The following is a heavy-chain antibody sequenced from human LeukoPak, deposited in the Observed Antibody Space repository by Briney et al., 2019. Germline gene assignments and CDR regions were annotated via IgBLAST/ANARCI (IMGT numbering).Heavy chain of an antibody. V-gene: IGHV4-59*08. CDR2: IYYSGST. Sequence: SETLSLTCTVSGGSISSYYWSWLRQPPGKGLEWIGYIYYSGSTNYNPSLKSRVTISVDTSKNQFSLKLSSVTAADTAVYYCARRYDSSGRYWYFDLWGRGTLVTVSS. CDR3: ARRYDSSGRYWYFDL. CDR1: GGSISSYY. D-gene: IGHD3-22*01. J-gene: IGHJ2*01.